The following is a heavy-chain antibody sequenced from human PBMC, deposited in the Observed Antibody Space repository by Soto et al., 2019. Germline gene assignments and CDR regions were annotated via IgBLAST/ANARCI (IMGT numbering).Heavy chain of an antibody. Sequence: EVQLLESGGGLVQPGGSLRLSCAASGFTFSSYAMGWVRQAPGKGLEWVSAISGRGGSTYYADSVKGLFTISRDNSKNTMYLQMNSLRAEDTAVYYCAYSRTPFDYWGQGTLVTVSS. V-gene: IGHV3-23*01. CDR1: GFTFSSYA. D-gene: IGHD6-13*01. CDR3: AYSRTPFDY. CDR2: ISGRGGST. J-gene: IGHJ4*02.